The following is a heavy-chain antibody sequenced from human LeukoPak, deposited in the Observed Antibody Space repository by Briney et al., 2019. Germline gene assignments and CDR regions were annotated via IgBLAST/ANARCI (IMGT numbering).Heavy chain of an antibody. CDR3: VRLPYGSGTDNWFDP. Sequence: PGGSLRLSCAASGFTFSSYAMSWVRQAPGKGLEWVPTININGATTFYADSVKGRFTVSRDNSRNTLFLQMNSLRAEDTAIYFCVRLPYGSGTDNWFDPWGQGTLVTVSS. CDR1: GFTFSSYA. CDR2: ININGATT. V-gene: IGHV3-23*01. J-gene: IGHJ5*02. D-gene: IGHD3-10*01.